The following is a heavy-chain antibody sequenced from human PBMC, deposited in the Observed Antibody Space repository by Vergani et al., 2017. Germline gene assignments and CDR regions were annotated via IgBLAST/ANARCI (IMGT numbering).Heavy chain of an antibody. CDR1: GFTFSSYA. J-gene: IGHJ6*03. CDR3: ARDGSGSYYYYYYMDV. CDR2: ISYDGSNK. D-gene: IGHD1-26*01. V-gene: IGHV3-30-3*01. Sequence: VQLVESGGGLVQPGRSLRLSCAASGFTFSSYAMHWVRQAPGKGLEWVAVISYDGSNKYYADSVKGRFTISRDNSKNTLYLQMNSLRAEDTAVYYCARDGSGSYYYYYYMDVWGKGTTVTVSS.